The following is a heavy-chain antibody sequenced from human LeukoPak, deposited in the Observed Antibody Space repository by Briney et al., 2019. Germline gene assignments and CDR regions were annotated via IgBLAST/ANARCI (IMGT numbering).Heavy chain of an antibody. D-gene: IGHD2/OR15-2a*01. CDR2: IYYSGTT. Sequence: SETLSLTCTVSGGSISISSDYWGWIRQPPGKGLEWIGDIYYSGTTNYNPSLKSRVTMSVDTSKNQFSLKLNSATAADAAVYYCARRLSTRSYYLDDWGQGTLVTVSS. CDR3: ARRLSTRSYYLDD. CDR1: GGSISISSDY. V-gene: IGHV4-39*01. J-gene: IGHJ4*02.